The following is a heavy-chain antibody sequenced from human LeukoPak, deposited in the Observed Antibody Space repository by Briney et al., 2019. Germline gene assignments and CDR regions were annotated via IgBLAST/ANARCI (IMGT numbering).Heavy chain of an antibody. CDR2: ISSSSSTI. V-gene: IGHV3-48*01. D-gene: IGHD3-22*01. Sequence: GGSLRLSCAASGFTFSSYAMSWVRQAPGKGLEWVSYISSSSSTIYYADSVKGRFTISRDNAKNSLYLQMNSLRAEDTAVYYCARESPYYYDSSGDYDDAFDIWGQGTMVTVSS. J-gene: IGHJ3*02. CDR1: GFTFSSYA. CDR3: ARESPYYYDSSGDYDDAFDI.